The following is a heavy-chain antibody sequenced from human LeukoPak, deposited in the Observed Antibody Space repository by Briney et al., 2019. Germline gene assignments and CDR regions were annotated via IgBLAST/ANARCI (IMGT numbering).Heavy chain of an antibody. J-gene: IGHJ6*03. V-gene: IGHV1-2*02. CDR2: INPNSGGT. Sequence: ASVKVSCKASGYTFTGYYMHWVRQAPGQGLEWMGWINPNSGGTNYAQKFQGRVTMTRDTSISTAYMELSRLRSDDTAVYYCARVVVVVAANNYYYYMDVWGKGTTVTVSS. CDR1: GYTFTGYY. CDR3: ARVVVVVAANNYYYYMDV. D-gene: IGHD2-15*01.